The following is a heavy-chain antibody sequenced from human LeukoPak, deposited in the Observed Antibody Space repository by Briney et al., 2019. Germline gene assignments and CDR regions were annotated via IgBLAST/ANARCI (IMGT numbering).Heavy chain of an antibody. CDR3: ARGLYCSSTSCYTFDY. CDR1: DGSFSGYY. CDR2: INHSGST. V-gene: IGHV4-34*01. J-gene: IGHJ4*02. Sequence: PSETLSLTCAVYDGSFSGYYWSWIRQPPGKGLEWIGEINHSGSTNYNPSLKSRVTISVDTSKNQFSLKLSSVTAADTAVYYCARGLYCSSTSCYTFDYWGQGTLVTVSS. D-gene: IGHD2-2*02.